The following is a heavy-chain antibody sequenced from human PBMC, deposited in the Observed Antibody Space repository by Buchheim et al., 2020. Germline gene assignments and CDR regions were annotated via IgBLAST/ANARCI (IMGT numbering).Heavy chain of an antibody. D-gene: IGHD5-18*01. CDR2: ISPSGGST. V-gene: IGHV3-23*01. J-gene: IGHJ4*02. CDR1: GFTFSLYA. CDR3: AKCPRYSYGPLDY. Sequence: EVQLLESGGGLVKPGGSLRLSCSASGFTFSLYAMTWVRQAPGKGLEWVSAISPSGGSTYYADYVKGRFTITRDSSRNTLYLQMNSVRAEDTDIYYCAKCPRYSYGPLDYWGQGTL.